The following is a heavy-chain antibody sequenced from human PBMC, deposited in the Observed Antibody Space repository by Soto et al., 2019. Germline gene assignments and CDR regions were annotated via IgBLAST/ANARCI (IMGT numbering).Heavy chain of an antibody. CDR2: ISWDGGST. Sequence: GGSLRLSCAASGFTFDDYAMHWVRQAPGKGLEWVSLISWDGGSTYYADSVKGRFTISRDNSKNSLYLQMNSLRAEDTALYYCAKDMLLRGFGSSFDYWGQGTLVTVSS. CDR1: GFTFDDYA. D-gene: IGHD3-10*01. V-gene: IGHV3-43D*04. CDR3: AKDMLLRGFGSSFDY. J-gene: IGHJ4*02.